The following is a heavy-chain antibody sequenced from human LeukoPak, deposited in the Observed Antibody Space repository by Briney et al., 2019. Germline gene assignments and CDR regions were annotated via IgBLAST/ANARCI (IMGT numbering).Heavy chain of an antibody. V-gene: IGHV1-3*01. CDR1: GYNFNSHH. D-gene: IGHD3-22*01. CDR2: INAGNGNT. Sequence: ASVKVSCKTSGYNFNSHHVHWVRQAPGQGLEWMGWINAGNGNTKYSQKFQGRVTITRDTSASTAYMELSSLRSEDTAVYYCARMRSITMIVELDAFDIWGQGTMVTVSS. CDR3: ARMRSITMIVELDAFDI. J-gene: IGHJ3*02.